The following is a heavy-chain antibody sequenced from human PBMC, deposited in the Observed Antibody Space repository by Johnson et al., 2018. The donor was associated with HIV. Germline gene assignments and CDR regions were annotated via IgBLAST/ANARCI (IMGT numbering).Heavy chain of an antibody. CDR2: ISSSGKST. V-gene: IGHV3-11*04. D-gene: IGHD3-3*01. CDR1: GFIFDDYD. CDR3: ARGYTIGAFDI. Sequence: QVQLVESGGGVLRRGGSLRLSCEGFGFIFDDYDLSWVRQAPGKGLEWVSYISSSGKSTNYADSVKGRFTISRDNDKNSLSLQMNSLRAEDTAVYYCARGYTIGAFDIWGQGTMVTVSS. J-gene: IGHJ3*02.